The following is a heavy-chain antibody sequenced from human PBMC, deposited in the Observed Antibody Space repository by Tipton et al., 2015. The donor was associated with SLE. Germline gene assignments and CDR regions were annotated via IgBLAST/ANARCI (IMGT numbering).Heavy chain of an antibody. CDR3: ARRVPHRYYFDL. CDR1: GASFTNNH. J-gene: IGHJ2*01. Sequence: LRLSCTVSGASFTNNHWTWIRQPPEKGLEWIGYMSDSGRTNYNPSLKSRVSISVDPSKNQFSLRLSSVTAADTAIYFCARRVPHRYYFDLWGRGTLVTVSS. V-gene: IGHV4-59*01. CDR2: MSDSGRT. D-gene: IGHD1-26*01.